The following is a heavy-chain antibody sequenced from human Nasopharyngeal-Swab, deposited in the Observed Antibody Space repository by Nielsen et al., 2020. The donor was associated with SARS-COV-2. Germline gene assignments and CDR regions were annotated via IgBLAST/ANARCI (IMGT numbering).Heavy chain of an antibody. V-gene: IGHV4-59*05. J-gene: IGHJ4*02. CDR2: IYYSGST. Sequence: SETLSLTCTVSGGSISSYYWSWIRQPPGKGLEWIGSIYYSGSTYYNPSLKSRVTISVDTSKNQFSLKLSSVTAADTAVYYCARHGLVSFALIAAAGYYFDYWGQGTLVTVSS. D-gene: IGHD6-13*01. CDR1: GGSISSYY. CDR3: ARHGLVSFALIAAAGYYFDY.